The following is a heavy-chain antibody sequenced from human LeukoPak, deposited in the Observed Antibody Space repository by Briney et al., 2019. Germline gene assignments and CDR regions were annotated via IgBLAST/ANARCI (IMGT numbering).Heavy chain of an antibody. D-gene: IGHD2-2*01. CDR1: GGSFSGYY. J-gene: IGHJ4*02. CDR2: INHSGST. V-gene: IGHV4-34*01. CDR3: ARSHPRVVPDY. Sequence: PSETLSLTCAVYGGSFSGYYWSWIRQPPGKGLEWIGEINHSGSTNYNPSLKSRVTISVDTSKNQFSLKLSSVTAADTAVYYCARSHPRVVPDYWGQGTLVTVSS.